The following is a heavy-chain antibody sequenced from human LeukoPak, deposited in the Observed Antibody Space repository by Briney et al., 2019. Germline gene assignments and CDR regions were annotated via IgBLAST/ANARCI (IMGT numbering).Heavy chain of an antibody. Sequence: GGSLRLSCAASGFTFSAHSMNWVRQAPGKGLEWVSYISTSGSAIYYADSVKGRFTISRDNAKNSLFLQMNSLRDDDTAVYYCARDRSRKYYYYGMDVWGQGTTVTVSS. CDR1: GFTFSAHS. D-gene: IGHD6-13*01. CDR2: ISTSGSAI. J-gene: IGHJ6*02. V-gene: IGHV3-48*02. CDR3: ARDRSRKYYYYGMDV.